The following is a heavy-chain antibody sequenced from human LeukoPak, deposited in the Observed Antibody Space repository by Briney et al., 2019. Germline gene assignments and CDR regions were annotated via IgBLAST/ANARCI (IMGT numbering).Heavy chain of an antibody. V-gene: IGHV3-11*06. Sequence: GGSLRLSCAASGFTFSDDYMTWIRQVPGKGLESIAYIGGSGSDTNYADSVRGRFTISRDNTRSSLFLQMNSLTAEDSAVYFCVRHTRTAAFWGQGALVTVSS. CDR1: GFTFSDDY. D-gene: IGHD2-15*01. CDR2: IGGSGSDT. CDR3: VRHTRTAAF. J-gene: IGHJ4*02.